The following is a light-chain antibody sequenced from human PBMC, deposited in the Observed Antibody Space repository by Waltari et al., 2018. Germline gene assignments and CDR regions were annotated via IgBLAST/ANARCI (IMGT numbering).Light chain of an antibody. J-gene: IGLJ2*01. Sequence: QSVVTQPPSASGTPGQRVTISCSGSNSNIGSNYVYWYQQRPGKAPKLLIYRDNQRPSGVPDRFSASKSGTTASLAISGLRSEDEAGYYCAAWDDRLSGQLFGGGTNLAVL. CDR1: NSNIGSNY. CDR2: RDN. V-gene: IGLV1-47*01. CDR3: AAWDDRLSGQL.